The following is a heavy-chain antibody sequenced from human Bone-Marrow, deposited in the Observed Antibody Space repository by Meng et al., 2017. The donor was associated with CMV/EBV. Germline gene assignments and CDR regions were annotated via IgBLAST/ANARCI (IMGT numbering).Heavy chain of an antibody. V-gene: IGHV4-31*03. Sequence: SETLSLTCTVSGGSISSGGYYWSWIRQHPGKGLEWIGYIYYSGSTYYNPSLKSRVTISVDTSKNQFSLKLSSVTAADTAVYYCARDKANYYYGMDVWGQGITVTVSS. J-gene: IGHJ6*02. CDR3: ARDKANYYYGMDV. CDR2: IYYSGST. D-gene: IGHD1-26*01. CDR1: GGSISSGGYY.